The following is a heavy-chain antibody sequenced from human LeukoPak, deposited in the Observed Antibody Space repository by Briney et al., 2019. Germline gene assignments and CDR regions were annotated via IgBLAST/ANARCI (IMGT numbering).Heavy chain of an antibody. D-gene: IGHD3-16*01. Sequence: GGSLRPSCAASGFTFNDYEMNWVRQAPGKGLEWVANIRQDGGEKHYVDSVEGRFTISRDNAKSSLFLQMNSLRVEDTAVYYCARNYVSWGEAFDLWGQGTMVTVSS. CDR3: ARNYVSWGEAFDL. V-gene: IGHV3-7*01. CDR1: GFTFNDYE. CDR2: IRQDGGEK. J-gene: IGHJ3*01.